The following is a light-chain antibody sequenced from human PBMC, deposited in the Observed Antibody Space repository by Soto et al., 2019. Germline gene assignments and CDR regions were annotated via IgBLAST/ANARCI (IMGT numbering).Light chain of an antibody. CDR1: QSVSSN. J-gene: IGKJ5*01. V-gene: IGKV3-15*01. CDR3: QQRNIWPPVT. CDR2: GAS. Sequence: EIVMTPSPATLSVSPVERATLSCRASQSVSSNLAWYQQKPGQAPRLLIYGASTRATGIPARFSGGGSGTEFTLTISSLQSEDFAVYYCQQRNIWPPVTFGQGTRLEIK.